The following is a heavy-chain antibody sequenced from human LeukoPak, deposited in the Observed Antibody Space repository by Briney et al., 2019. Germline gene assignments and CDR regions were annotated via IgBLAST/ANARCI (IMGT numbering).Heavy chain of an antibody. Sequence: TLSLTCTVSGGSISSGSYYWSWIRQPAGKGLEWIGRIYTSGSTNYNPSLKSRVTISVGTSKNQFSLRLSSVTAADTAVYFCARDGLATYYYYYMDVWGKGTTVTVSS. CDR1: GGSISSGSYY. J-gene: IGHJ6*03. V-gene: IGHV4-61*02. CDR3: ARDGLATYYYYYMDV. D-gene: IGHD6-6*01. CDR2: IYTSGST.